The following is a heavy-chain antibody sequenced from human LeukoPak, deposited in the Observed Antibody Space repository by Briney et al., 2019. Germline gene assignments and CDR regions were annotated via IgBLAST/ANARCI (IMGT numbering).Heavy chain of an antibody. D-gene: IGHD3-22*01. V-gene: IGHV1-46*01. J-gene: IGHJ4*02. CDR2: INPSGGST. Sequence: APVKVSCKASGYTFTSYYMHWVRQAPGQGLEWMGIINPSGGSTSYAQKFQGRVTMTRDTSTSTVYMELSSLRSEDTAVYYCARAYYYDSSGYEDFDYWGQGTLVTVSS. CDR3: ARAYYYDSSGYEDFDY. CDR1: GYTFTSYY.